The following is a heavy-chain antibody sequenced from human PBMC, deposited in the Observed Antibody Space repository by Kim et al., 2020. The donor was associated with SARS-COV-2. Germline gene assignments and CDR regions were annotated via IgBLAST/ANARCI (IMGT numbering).Heavy chain of an antibody. CDR2: ISSSGSTI. Sequence: GGSLRLSCAASGFTFSSYEMNWVRQAPGKGLEWVSYISSSGSTIYYADSVKGRFTISRDNAKNSLYLQMNSLRAEDTAVYYCARCPPRQWLVLAIRYYYYGMDVWGQGTTVTVSS. CDR1: GFTFSSYE. D-gene: IGHD6-19*01. V-gene: IGHV3-48*03. J-gene: IGHJ6*02. CDR3: ARCPPRQWLVLAIRYYYYGMDV.